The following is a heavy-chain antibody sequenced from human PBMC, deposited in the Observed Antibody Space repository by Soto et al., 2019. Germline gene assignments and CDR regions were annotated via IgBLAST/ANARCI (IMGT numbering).Heavy chain of an antibody. D-gene: IGHD3-10*01. V-gene: IGHV4-34*01. CDR2: INHSGST. CDR1: GGSFSGYY. Sequence: SETLSLTCAVYGGSFSGYYWSWIRQPPGKGLEWIGEINHSGSTNYNPSLKSRVTISVDTSKNQFSLKLSSVTAADTAVYYCARGAMVRGGPTHLINNYNWFDPWGQGTLVTVSS. CDR3: ARGAMVRGGPTHLINNYNWFDP. J-gene: IGHJ5*02.